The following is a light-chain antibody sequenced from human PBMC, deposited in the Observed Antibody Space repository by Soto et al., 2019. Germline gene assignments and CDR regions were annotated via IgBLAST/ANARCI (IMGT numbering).Light chain of an antibody. V-gene: IGKV3-15*01. J-gene: IGKJ1*01. CDR3: QQYNNWPGT. Sequence: EIVMTQSPATLSVSPGERATLSCRASQSVSSNLAWYQQKPGQDPRLLIYGASTRATGIPARFSGSGSGAEFTLTISSLQSEDFAVYYCQQYNNWPGTFGQGTKGEIK. CDR2: GAS. CDR1: QSVSSN.